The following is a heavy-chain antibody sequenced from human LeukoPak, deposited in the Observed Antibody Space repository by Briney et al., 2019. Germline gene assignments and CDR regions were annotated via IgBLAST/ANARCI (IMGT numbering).Heavy chain of an antibody. CDR3: ARGGYRDYGMDV. V-gene: IGHV3-21*01. CDR2: ISSSSSYI. J-gene: IGHJ6*02. Sequence: PGGSLRLSCAASGFTSSSYSMNWVRQAPGKGLEWVSSISSSSSYIYYADSVKDRFTISRDNAKNSLYLQMNSLRAEDTAVYYCARGGYRDYGMDVWGQGTTVTVSS. CDR1: GFTSSSYS. D-gene: IGHD3-22*01.